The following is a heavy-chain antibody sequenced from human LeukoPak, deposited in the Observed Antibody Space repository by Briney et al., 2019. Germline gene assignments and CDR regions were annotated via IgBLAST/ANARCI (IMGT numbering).Heavy chain of an antibody. CDR2: MNPNSGNT. Sequence: GASVKVSCKASGYTFTSYDINWVRQATGQGLEWMGWMNPNSGNTGYAQKFQGRVTLTTDTSTNTAYMELKSLRSDDTAVYYCARGKKPGVGVAGTGYYFDPWGQGTLVIVSS. V-gene: IGHV1-8*02. CDR1: GYTFTSYD. CDR3: ARGKKPGVGVAGTGYYFDP. D-gene: IGHD6-19*01. J-gene: IGHJ5*02.